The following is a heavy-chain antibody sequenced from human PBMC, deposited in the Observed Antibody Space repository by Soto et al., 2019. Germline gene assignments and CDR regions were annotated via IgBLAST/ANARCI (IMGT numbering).Heavy chain of an antibody. D-gene: IGHD1-7*01. CDR3: ARHSWELRKTFDY. J-gene: IGHJ4*01. V-gene: IGHV4-59*08. Sequence: QVQLQESGPGLVKPSETLSLTCTVSGGSINNYYWSWIRQPPGEGLEWIGSIYYAGSSNYNPSLNSRVTRSLDTSKNHFSLKLSSVTAADTAVYYCARHSWELRKTFDYWGQGTLVTVSS. CDR1: GGSINNYY. CDR2: IYYAGSS.